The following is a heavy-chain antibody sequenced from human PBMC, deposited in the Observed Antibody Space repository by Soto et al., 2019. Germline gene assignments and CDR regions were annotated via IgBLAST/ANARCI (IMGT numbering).Heavy chain of an antibody. CDR1: GGSFSGYY. Sequence: SETLSLTCVVCGGSFSGYYWTWIRQPPGRGLEWIGEINHSVSTNCTPSLKSRVTISVDTSKNQFSLKLSSVTAADTAVYYCARQIRGYDLRQYFDYWGQGTLVTVSS. CDR2: INHSVST. CDR3: ARQIRGYDLRQYFDY. J-gene: IGHJ4*02. V-gene: IGHV4-34*01. D-gene: IGHD5-12*01.